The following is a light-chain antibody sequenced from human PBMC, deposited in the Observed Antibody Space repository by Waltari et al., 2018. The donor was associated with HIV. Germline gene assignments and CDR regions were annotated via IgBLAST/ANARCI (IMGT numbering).Light chain of an antibody. J-gene: IGKJ2*01. CDR1: QSVRNL. Sequence: EIVLTQSPATLSLSPGERATLSCSASQSVRNLLAWYQHKPGPAPRLLSYDSSTRASGIPARFSGSGSGTDFTLTISSLEPEDFAVYYCQHRDEWPPGATFGPGAKLEIK. CDR2: DSS. CDR3: QHRDEWPPGAT. V-gene: IGKV3-11*01.